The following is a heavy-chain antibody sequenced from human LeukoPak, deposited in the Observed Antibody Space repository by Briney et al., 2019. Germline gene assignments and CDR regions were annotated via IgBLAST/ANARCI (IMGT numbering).Heavy chain of an antibody. CDR1: GGSISSGSYY. CDR2: IYTSGST. J-gene: IGHJ5*02. CDR3: AGRDDILTNNWFDP. Sequence: SETLSLTCTVSGGSISSGSYYWSWIRQPAGKGLEWIGRIYTSGSTNYNPSLKSRVTMSVDTSKNQFSLKLSSVTAADTAVYYCAGRDDILTNNWFDPWGQGTLVTVSS. V-gene: IGHV4-61*02. D-gene: IGHD3-9*01.